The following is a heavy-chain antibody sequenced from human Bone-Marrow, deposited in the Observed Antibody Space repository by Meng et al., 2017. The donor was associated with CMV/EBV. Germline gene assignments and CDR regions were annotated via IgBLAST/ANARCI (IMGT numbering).Heavy chain of an antibody. J-gene: IGHJ6*02. D-gene: IGHD6-6*01. V-gene: IGHV3-21*01. Sequence: GESLKISCAASGFTFSSYSMNWVRQAPGKGLEWASSISSSSSYIYYADSVKGRFTISRDNAKNSLYLQMNSLRAEDTAVYYCARSGIAARPQYYYGMDVCGQGTTVTVSS. CDR1: GFTFSSYS. CDR3: ARSGIAARPQYYYGMDV. CDR2: ISSSSSYI.